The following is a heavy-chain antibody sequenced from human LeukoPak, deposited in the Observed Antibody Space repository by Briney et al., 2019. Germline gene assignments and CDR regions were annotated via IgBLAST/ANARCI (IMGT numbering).Heavy chain of an antibody. CDR1: GGSISSYY. D-gene: IGHD5-12*01. Sequence: SETLSLTCTVSGGSISSYYWSWIRQPAGKGLEWIGRIYTSGSTNYNPSLKSRVTMSVDTSKNQFSLKLSSVTAADTAVYYCLWQQAGYGYYYGMDVWGQGTTVTVSS. CDR2: IYTSGST. CDR3: LWQQAGYGYYYGMDV. V-gene: IGHV4-4*07. J-gene: IGHJ6*02.